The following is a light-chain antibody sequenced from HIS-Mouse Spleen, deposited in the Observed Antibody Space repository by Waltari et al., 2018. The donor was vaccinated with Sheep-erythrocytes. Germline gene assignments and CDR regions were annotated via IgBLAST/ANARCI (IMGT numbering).Light chain of an antibody. CDR2: EGS. Sequence: QSAPTQPASVSGPPGQAITISCTGTSSDVGSYHLVSWYQQHPGKAPKLMIYEGSKRPSGVSNRFSGSKSGNTASLTISGLQAEDEADYYCCSYAGSSTPWVFGGGTKLTVL. J-gene: IGLJ3*02. CDR3: CSYAGSSTPWV. V-gene: IGLV2-23*01. CDR1: SSDVGSYHL.